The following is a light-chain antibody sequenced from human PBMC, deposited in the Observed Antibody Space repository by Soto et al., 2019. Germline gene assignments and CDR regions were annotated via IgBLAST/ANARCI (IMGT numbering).Light chain of an antibody. CDR1: QSVGSY. Sequence: DIVLTQSPVTLSLSPGERATLSCRASQSVGSYLAWYQQKPGQAPRLLIYGVSNRATGIPDRFSGSGSGADFTLTVSRLEPEDFAVYYCQQYGYSGTFGQGTRLEIK. J-gene: IGKJ5*01. CDR3: QQYGYSGT. CDR2: GVS. V-gene: IGKV3-20*01.